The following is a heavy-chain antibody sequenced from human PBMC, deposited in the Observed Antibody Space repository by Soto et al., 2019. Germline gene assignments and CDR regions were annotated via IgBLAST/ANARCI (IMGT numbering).Heavy chain of an antibody. J-gene: IGHJ4*02. V-gene: IGHV3-33*01. D-gene: IGHD5-12*01. CDR2: IRNDGYTA. CDR3: ARNPSGVDLASMKD. CDR1: GLIFSTQG. Sequence: QVHLVESGGGVVQPGGSLRLSCAASGLIFSTQGMHWARQAPGKGLEWVAVIRNDGYTAHYADSVKGRCTISRDNSRNTLYLQMNSLIVEDTAVYYCARNPSGVDLASMKDWGRGTLVTVSS.